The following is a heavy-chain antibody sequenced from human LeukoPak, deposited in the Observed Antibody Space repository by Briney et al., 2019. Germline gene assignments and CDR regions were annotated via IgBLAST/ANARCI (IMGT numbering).Heavy chain of an antibody. CDR2: ISSSSSYI. V-gene: IGHV3-21*01. CDR1: GFTFSSYS. D-gene: IGHD3-3*01. CDR3: AREGGGSSYDFWSGYYWNYYYYMDV. Sequence: PGGSLRLSCAASGFTFSSYSMNWVRQAPGKGLEWVSSISSSSSYIYYADSVKGRFTISRDNAKNSLYLQMNSLRAEDTAVYYCAREGGGSSYDFWSGYYWNYYYYMDVWGKGTTVTVSS. J-gene: IGHJ6*03.